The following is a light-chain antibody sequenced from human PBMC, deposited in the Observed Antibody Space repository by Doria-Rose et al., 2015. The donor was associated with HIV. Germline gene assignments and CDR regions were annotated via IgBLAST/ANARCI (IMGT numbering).Light chain of an antibody. J-gene: IGKJ4*01. Sequence: TQSPSSLSATVGDRVTITCRASQGISNFLAWYQQKPGRVPKLLIYAASTLQSGVPSRFSGSGSGTDFSLTISTLQPEDVAIYYCQNYNSAPLTFGGGSKVEIK. V-gene: IGKV1-27*01. CDR2: AAS. CDR3: QNYNSAPLT. CDR1: QGISNF.